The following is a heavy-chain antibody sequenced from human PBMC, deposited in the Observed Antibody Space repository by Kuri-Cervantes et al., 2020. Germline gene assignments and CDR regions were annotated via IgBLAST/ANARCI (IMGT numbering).Heavy chain of an antibody. CDR1: GDSISPYY. CDR3: ARSPPIRTSTNWFDP. D-gene: IGHD1-14*01. CDR2: IHTSGST. J-gene: IGHJ5*02. Sequence: GSLRLSCTVSGDSISPYYWGWIRQPAGQGLEWIGRIHTSGSTNYNPSLKSRVTISVDTSKNLISLKLNSVTAADTAVYYCARSPPIRTSTNWFDPWGQGTLVTVYS. V-gene: IGHV4-4*07.